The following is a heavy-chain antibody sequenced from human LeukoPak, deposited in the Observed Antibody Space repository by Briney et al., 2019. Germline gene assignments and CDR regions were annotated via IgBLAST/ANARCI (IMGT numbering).Heavy chain of an antibody. J-gene: IGHJ5*02. D-gene: IGHD6-13*01. CDR3: ARHRTGSSWFGP. Sequence: SETLSLTCTVSGGSMTSTSDTWSWIRQPPGKGLEWIGNIPYSGSTSYNPSLKSRVSISIDTSENQFSLKVTSVTAADTATYYCARHRTGSSWFGPWGQGTLVTVSS. V-gene: IGHV4-39*01. CDR1: GGSMTSTSDT. CDR2: IPYSGST.